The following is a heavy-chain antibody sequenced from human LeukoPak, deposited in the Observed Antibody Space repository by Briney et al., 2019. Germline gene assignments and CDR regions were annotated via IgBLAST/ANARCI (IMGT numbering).Heavy chain of an antibody. CDR3: ARQRRHGDYYYYDGVDV. CDR1: GGSISSYY. CDR2: IHYSGGT. D-gene: IGHD4-17*01. V-gene: IGHV4-59*08. Sequence: SETLSLTRTVSGGSISSYYWNWIRQPPGKGLEWIGYIHYSGGTNYNPSLKSRVTISVDTPKNQFSLRLSSVTAADTAVYYCARQRRHGDYYYYDGVDVSGQGTTFTVSS. J-gene: IGHJ6*02.